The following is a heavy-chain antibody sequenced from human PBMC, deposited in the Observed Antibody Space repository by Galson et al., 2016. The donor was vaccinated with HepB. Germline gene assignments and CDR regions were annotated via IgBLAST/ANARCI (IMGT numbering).Heavy chain of an antibody. Sequence: SVKVSCKASGYTFTNYGISWVRQAPGQGLEWMGWISAYSGNTNYAHNLQGRVTMTTDASTSTAYMELRSLRSDDTAVYYCARDDRTWITKFDYWGQGILVTVSS. CDR2: ISAYSGNT. D-gene: IGHD1-1*01. CDR1: GYTFTNYG. V-gene: IGHV1-18*01. J-gene: IGHJ4*02. CDR3: ARDDRTWITKFDY.